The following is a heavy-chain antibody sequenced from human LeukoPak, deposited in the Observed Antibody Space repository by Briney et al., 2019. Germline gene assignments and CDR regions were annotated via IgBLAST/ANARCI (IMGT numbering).Heavy chain of an antibody. CDR2: IYHSGST. CDR1: GYSXSSGXX. V-gene: IGHV4-38-2*02. Sequence: GYSXSSGXXWGWIRQPPGXXXXXIGSIYHSGSTYYNPSLKSRVTISVDTSKNQFSLKLSSVTAADTAVYYCARAADYSNSGDYWGQGTLVTVSS. D-gene: IGHD4-11*01. CDR3: ARAADYSNSGDY. J-gene: IGHJ4*02.